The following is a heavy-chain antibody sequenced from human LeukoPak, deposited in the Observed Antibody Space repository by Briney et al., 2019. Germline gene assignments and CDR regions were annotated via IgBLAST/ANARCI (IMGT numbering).Heavy chain of an antibody. CDR1: GFTFSSYW. CDR3: TTLEGSYAQDAFDI. V-gene: IGHV3-15*01. J-gene: IGHJ3*02. D-gene: IGHD1-26*01. CDR2: IKSKTDGGTT. Sequence: PGGSLRLSCVASGFTFSSYWMNWVRQAPGKGLEWVGRIKSKTDGGTTDYAAPVKGRFTISRDDSKNTLYLQMNSLKTEDTAVYYCTTLEGSYAQDAFDIWGQGTMVTVSS.